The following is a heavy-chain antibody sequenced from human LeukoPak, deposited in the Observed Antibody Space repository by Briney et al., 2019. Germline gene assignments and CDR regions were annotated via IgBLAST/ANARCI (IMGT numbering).Heavy chain of an antibody. Sequence: VGSLRLSCAASGFTFSSYWMHWVRQAPGRGLVWVSRINNDGSSTSYADSVKGRFTISRDNAKNTLHLQMNSLRAEDTAVYYCARVRSAAAVDYWGQGTLVTVSS. CDR2: INNDGSST. CDR1: GFTFSSYW. V-gene: IGHV3-74*01. J-gene: IGHJ4*02. CDR3: ARVRSAAAVDY.